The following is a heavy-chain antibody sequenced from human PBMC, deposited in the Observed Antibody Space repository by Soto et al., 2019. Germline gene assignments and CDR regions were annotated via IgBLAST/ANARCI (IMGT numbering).Heavy chain of an antibody. CDR1: GGTFSSYT. Sequence: QVQLVQSGAEVKKPGSSVKVSCKASGGTFSSYTISWVRQAPGQGLEWMGRIIPILGIANYAQKFQGRVTITADKSTSTAYMELSSLRSEDTDVYYCARDPDLYNYYMDVWGKGTTVTVSS. J-gene: IGHJ6*03. CDR3: ARDPDLYNYYMDV. CDR2: IIPILGIA. V-gene: IGHV1-69*08.